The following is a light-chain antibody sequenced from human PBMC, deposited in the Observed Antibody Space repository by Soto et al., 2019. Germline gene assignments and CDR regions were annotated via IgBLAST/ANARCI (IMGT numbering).Light chain of an antibody. CDR1: QSVSSSY. V-gene: IGKV3-20*01. CDR2: GAS. Sequence: IVLTQSPGALSLSPGERATLYCRASQSVSSSYLAWYQQKPGQAPRLLIYGASSRATGIPDRFSGSGSGTDFTFTISRLEPEDFAVYYCQQYGSSPLTFGRGTKVDIK. CDR3: QQYGSSPLT. J-gene: IGKJ4*01.